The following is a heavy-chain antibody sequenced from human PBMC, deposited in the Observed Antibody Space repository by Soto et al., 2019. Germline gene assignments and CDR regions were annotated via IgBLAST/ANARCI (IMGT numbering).Heavy chain of an antibody. CDR3: GRGRSGQIVVFY. J-gene: IGHJ4*02. D-gene: IGHD5-12*01. Sequence: ASVKVSCKPSGYTFTGHYIHWVRQAPEQGPEWMGEIGPESGATRYAQKFQGRVTMTRDMSITTVYMELNNLSPHDPAVYYCGRGRSGQIVVFYWGQGTPVTVSS. V-gene: IGHV1-2*02. CDR2: IGPESGAT. CDR1: GYTFTGHY.